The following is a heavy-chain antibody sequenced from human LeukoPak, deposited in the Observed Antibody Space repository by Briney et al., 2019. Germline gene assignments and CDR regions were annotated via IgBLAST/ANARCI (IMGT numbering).Heavy chain of an antibody. V-gene: IGHV1-24*01. D-gene: IGHD6-13*01. CDR2: FDPEDGET. CDR3: ATGQYLGSSWPFDY. J-gene: IGHJ4*02. CDR1: GYTLTELS. Sequence: ASVTVSCKVSGYTLTELSMHWVRQAPGKGLEWMGGFDPEDGETIYAQKFQGRVTMTEDTSTDTAYMELSSLRSEDTAVYYCATGQYLGSSWPFDYWGQGTLVTVSS.